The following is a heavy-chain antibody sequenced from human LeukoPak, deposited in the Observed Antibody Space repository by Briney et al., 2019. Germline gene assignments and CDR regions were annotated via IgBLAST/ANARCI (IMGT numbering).Heavy chain of an antibody. V-gene: IGHV1-69*06. J-gene: IGHJ4*02. D-gene: IGHD5-24*01. CDR1: GYTFTSYY. Sequence: SVKVSCKASGYTFTSYYMHWVRQAPGQGLEWMGGIIPIFGTANYAQKFQGRVTITADKSTSTAYMELSSLRSEDTAVYYCASSRDGYNCGYWGQGTLVTVSS. CDR2: IIPIFGTA. CDR3: ASSRDGYNCGY.